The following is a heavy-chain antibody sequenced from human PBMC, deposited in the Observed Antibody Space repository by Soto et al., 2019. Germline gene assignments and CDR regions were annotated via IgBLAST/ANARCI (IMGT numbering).Heavy chain of an antibody. CDR1: GFTFSNFG. Sequence: QVQVVESGGGVVHPEKSLRLSCAASGFTFSNFGMHWVRQAPGKGLEWVAVISNDGTSENYAQSVKGRFTISRDNSKNTLYLQMNSLRAEDTAVYYCAGGSGSYYVWGQGTLVTASS. CDR3: AGGSGSYYV. D-gene: IGHD1-26*01. V-gene: IGHV3-30*03. J-gene: IGHJ4*02. CDR2: ISNDGTSE.